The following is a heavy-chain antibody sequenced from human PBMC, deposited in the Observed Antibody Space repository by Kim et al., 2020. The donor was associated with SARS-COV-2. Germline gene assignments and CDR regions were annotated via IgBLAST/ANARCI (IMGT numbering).Heavy chain of an antibody. D-gene: IGHD2-21*01. J-gene: IGHJ4*02. CDR2: ISGSGGST. Sequence: GGSLRLSCAASGFTFSSYAMSWVRQAPGKGLEWVSAISGSGGSTYYADSVKGRFTISRDNSKNTLYLQMNSLRAEETAVYYCAKDFGFRSQKAPRVAVNYFDYWGQGTLVTVSS. CDR3: AKDFGFRSQKAPRVAVNYFDY. V-gene: IGHV3-23*01. CDR1: GFTFSSYA.